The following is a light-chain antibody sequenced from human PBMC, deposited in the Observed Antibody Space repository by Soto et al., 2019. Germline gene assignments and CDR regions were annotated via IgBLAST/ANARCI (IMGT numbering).Light chain of an antibody. J-gene: IGKJ2*01. CDR1: QSISSW. CDR2: KAS. CDR3: QHYASHLYT. Sequence: DIQMTQSPSTLSASVGDRVTITCRASQSISSWLARFQQKPGKAPKLLIYKASSLQSGVPSRFSCSGSATEFTLTTSCPQPDAFATYSCQHYASHLYTFGQGTKLEI. V-gene: IGKV1-5*03.